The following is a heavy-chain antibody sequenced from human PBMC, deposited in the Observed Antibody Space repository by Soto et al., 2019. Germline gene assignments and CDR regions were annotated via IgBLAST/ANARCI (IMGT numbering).Heavy chain of an antibody. D-gene: IGHD3-22*01. J-gene: IGHJ4*02. CDR3: AAWYYYDSSGYSPIDY. V-gene: IGHV1-58*01. CDR1: GYTFTSSA. CDR2: IVVGSGNT. Sequence: QLVQSGAEVKKPGASVKVSCKASGYTFTSSAVQWVRQARGQRLEWIGWIVVGSGNTNYAQKFQERVTITRDMSTSTAYMELSSLRSEDTAVYYCAAWYYYDSSGYSPIDYWGQGTLVTVSS.